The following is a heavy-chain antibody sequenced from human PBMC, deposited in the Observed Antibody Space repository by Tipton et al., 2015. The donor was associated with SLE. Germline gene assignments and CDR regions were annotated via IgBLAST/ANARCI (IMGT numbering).Heavy chain of an antibody. CDR1: GFTYSGYA. CDR2: IRADGSNK. V-gene: IGHV3-30*02. J-gene: IGHJ4*02. D-gene: IGHD3-16*01. CDR3: AGGTGAYFDH. Sequence: SLRLSCAASGFTYSGYAMYWVRQAPGKGLEWVAFIRADGSNKDYADSVKGRFTISRDNSKNTLYLQMNRLRVEDTAVYYCAGGTGAYFDHWGQGTLVTVSP.